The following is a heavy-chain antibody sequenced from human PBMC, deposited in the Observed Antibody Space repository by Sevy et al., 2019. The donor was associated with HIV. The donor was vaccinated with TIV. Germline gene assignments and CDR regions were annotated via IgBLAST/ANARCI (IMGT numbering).Heavy chain of an antibody. CDR2: ISAYNGNT. Sequence: ASVKVSCKASGYTFTSYGISWVRQAPGQGLEWMGWISAYNGNTNYAQKLQGRVTMTTDTSTSTVYMELRSLGADDTAVYYCARDLVVVVVAEYYYGMDVWGQGTTVTVSS. V-gene: IGHV1-18*01. CDR3: ARDLVVVVVAEYYYGMDV. D-gene: IGHD2-15*01. CDR1: GYTFTSYG. J-gene: IGHJ6*02.